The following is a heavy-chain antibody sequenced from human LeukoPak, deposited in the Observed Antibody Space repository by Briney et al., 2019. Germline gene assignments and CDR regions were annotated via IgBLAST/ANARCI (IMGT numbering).Heavy chain of an antibody. D-gene: IGHD5-12*01. CDR2: INHSGST. CDR3: AGVRGLRPYYYYMDV. J-gene: IGHJ6*03. V-gene: IGHV4-34*01. Sequence: SETLSLTCAVYGGSFSGYYWSWIRQPPGKGLEWIGEINHSGSTSYNPSLKSRVTISVDTSKNQFSLKLSSVTAADTAVYYCAGVRGLRPYYYYMDVWGKGTTVTVSS. CDR1: GGSFSGYY.